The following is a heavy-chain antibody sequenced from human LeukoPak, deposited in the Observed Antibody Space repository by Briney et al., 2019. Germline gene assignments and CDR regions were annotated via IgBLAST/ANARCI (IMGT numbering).Heavy chain of an antibody. V-gene: IGHV1-69*05. Sequence: ASVEVSCKASGGTFSSYAISWVRQAPGQGLEWMGGIIPIFGTANYAQKFQGRVTITTDESTSTAYMELSSLRSEDTAVYYCAAVGELNYYSFYYGMDVWGQGTTVTVSS. CDR1: GGTFSSYA. J-gene: IGHJ6*02. CDR3: AAVGELNYYSFYYGMDV. CDR2: IIPIFGTA. D-gene: IGHD1-7*01.